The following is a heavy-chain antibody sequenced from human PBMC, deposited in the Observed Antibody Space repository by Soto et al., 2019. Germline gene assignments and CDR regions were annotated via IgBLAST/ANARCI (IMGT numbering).Heavy chain of an antibody. D-gene: IGHD2-15*01. CDR3: ARGKGSLYYYGMDV. CDR2: IKQDGSEK. CDR1: GFTFSSYW. Sequence: GGSLRLSCAASGFTFSSYWMSWVRQAPGKGLEWVANIKQDGSEKYYVDSVKGRFTISRDNAKNSLYLQMNSLRAEDTAVYYCARGKGSLYYYGMDVWGQGTTVTVSS. V-gene: IGHV3-7*05. J-gene: IGHJ6*02.